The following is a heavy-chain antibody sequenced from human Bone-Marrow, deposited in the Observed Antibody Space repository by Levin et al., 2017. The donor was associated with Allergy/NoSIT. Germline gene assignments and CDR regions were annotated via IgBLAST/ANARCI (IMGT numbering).Heavy chain of an antibody. D-gene: IGHD2-2*01. V-gene: IGHV4-4*02. CDR2: IYHSGST. CDR1: GGSISSSNW. J-gene: IGHJ5*02. Sequence: RSSETLSLTCAVSGGSISSSNWWSWVRQPPGTGLEWIGEIYHSGSTNYNPSLKSRVTISVDKSKNQFSLKLSSVTAADTAVYYCAEKAQRYCSSTSCYGGPGDWFDPWGQGTLVTVSS. CDR3: AEKAQRYCSSTSCYGGPGDWFDP.